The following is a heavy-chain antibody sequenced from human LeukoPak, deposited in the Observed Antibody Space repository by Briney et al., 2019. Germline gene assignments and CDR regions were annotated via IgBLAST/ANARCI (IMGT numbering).Heavy chain of an antibody. CDR1: GFTFTRYS. D-gene: IGHD3-10*01. CDR2: ISISSSTT. CDR3: ARDWAGELTY. V-gene: IGHV3-48*01. Sequence: GSLRLSCTASGFTFTRYSMNWVRQAPGKGLEWVSYISISSSTTYYADSVKGRFTISRDNAKNSLYLQMNSLRAEDTAVYYCARDWAGELTYWGQGTLVTVSS. J-gene: IGHJ4*02.